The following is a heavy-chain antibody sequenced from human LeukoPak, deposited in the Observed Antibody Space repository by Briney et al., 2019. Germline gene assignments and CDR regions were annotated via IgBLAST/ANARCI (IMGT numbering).Heavy chain of an antibody. D-gene: IGHD3-16*01. CDR3: ASHVLYAFDI. Sequence: SETLSLTCTVSGGSISNYYWSWIRQPPGKGLDWIGYIYYSGSTNYNPSLKSRVTISVDTSRNQFSLKLSSVTAADTAVYYCASHVLYAFDIWGLGTMVTVSS. V-gene: IGHV4-59*01. CDR1: GGSISNYY. J-gene: IGHJ3*02. CDR2: IYYSGST.